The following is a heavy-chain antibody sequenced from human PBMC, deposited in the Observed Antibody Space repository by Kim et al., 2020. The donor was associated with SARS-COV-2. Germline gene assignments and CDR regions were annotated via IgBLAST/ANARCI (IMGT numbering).Heavy chain of an antibody. CDR2: IILLNGDT. CDR1: GYTFTDYA. J-gene: IGHJ1*01. D-gene: IGHD1-20*01. Sequence: ASVKVSCKASGYTFTDYAIHWVRQASGQGLEWMGWIILLNGDTKFSQKFRGRVTITRDTAASAAHMRLTRLTFEDTAVYYCARDLSLNGTGYWGQGT. V-gene: IGHV1-3*01. CDR3: ARDLSLNGTGY.